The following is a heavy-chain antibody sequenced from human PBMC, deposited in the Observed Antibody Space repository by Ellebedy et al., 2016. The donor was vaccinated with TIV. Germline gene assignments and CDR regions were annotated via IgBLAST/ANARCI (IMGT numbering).Heavy chain of an antibody. Sequence: GESLKISXAAYGFTFSSFGMHWVRQAPGKGLEWVAVISYDGSEKYYADSVKGRFTISRDNSKNTLYLQMNSLRAEDTAVYYCAKIRDGSGSYYFYGMDVWGQGTTATVSS. J-gene: IGHJ6*02. D-gene: IGHD3-10*01. V-gene: IGHV3-30*18. CDR1: GFTFSSFG. CDR3: AKIRDGSGSYYFYGMDV. CDR2: ISYDGSEK.